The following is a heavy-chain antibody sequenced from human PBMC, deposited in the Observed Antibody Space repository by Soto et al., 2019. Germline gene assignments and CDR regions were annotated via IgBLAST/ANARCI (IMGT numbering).Heavy chain of an antibody. CDR2: IIPKLGSA. J-gene: IGHJ4*02. CDR1: GGGNLRDYR. V-gene: IGHV1-69*01. D-gene: IGHD5-12*01. Sequence: QVQLVQSGAEVKEPGSSVKVSCKASGGGNLRDYRTTWVPRAPGQGLAWMGGIIPKLGSANYEQNFPGRVTVTADESTNTVYTELRSLRSDDTAVSYCARGGVGYNFAAGYWGQGTPVTVSA. CDR3: ARGGVGYNFAAGY.